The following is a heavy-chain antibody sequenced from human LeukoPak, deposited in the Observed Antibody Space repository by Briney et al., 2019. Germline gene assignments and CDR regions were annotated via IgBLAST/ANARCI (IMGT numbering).Heavy chain of an antibody. V-gene: IGHV1-18*01. D-gene: IGHD6-6*01. CDR1: GYTFTCVG. J-gene: IGHJ4*02. CDR3: ARGLPYSSWSWGVYYFDY. Sequence: ASVKVSCKASGYTFTCVGIGWVRQAPGQGLEWMGWISAYNGNTNYAQKLQGRVTMTTDTSTSTAYMELRSLRSDDTAVYYCARGLPYSSWSWGVYYFDYWGQGTLVTVSS. CDR2: ISAYNGNT.